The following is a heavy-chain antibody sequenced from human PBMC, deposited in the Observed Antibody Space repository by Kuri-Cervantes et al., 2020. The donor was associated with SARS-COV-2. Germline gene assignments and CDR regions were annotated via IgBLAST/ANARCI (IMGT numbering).Heavy chain of an antibody. D-gene: IGHD6-6*01. CDR2: INPNSGGT. V-gene: IGHV1-2*02. CDR3: AREGYSSSSGRFDY. CDR1: GYIFTGYY. J-gene: IGHJ4*02. Sequence: ASVKVSCKASGYIFTGYYMHWVRQDPGQGLEWMGWINPNSGGTNYAQKFQGRVTMTRDTSISTAYMELSRLRSDDTAMYYCAREGYSSSSGRFDYWGQGTLVTVSS.